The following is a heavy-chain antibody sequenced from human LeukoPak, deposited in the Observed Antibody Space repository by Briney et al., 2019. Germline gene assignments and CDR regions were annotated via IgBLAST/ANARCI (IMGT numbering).Heavy chain of an antibody. V-gene: IGHV1-18*01. CDR1: GYTFTSYG. J-gene: IGHJ5*02. D-gene: IGHD3-10*01. CDR2: ISAYNGNT. CDR3: ARVGLLRFGGWGDWFDP. Sequence: ASVKVSCKASGYTFTSYGISWVRQAPGQGLEWMGWISAYNGNTNYAQKLQGRVTMTTDTSTSTAYMELRSLRSDDTAAYYCARVGLLRFGGWGDWFDPWGQGTLVTVSS.